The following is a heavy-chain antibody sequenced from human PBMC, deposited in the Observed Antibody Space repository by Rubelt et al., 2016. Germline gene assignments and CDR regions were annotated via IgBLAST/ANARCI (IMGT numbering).Heavy chain of an antibody. D-gene: IGHD2-2*01. Sequence: QVQLQESGPGLVKPSETLSLTCTVSGGSISSYYWSWIRQPPGKGLEWIGYIYYSWSTNYNPSLKSRVPISLETAKNQFSLKLRSVTAADTAVYYCARHGDIVVVPGEPEPSGFDPWGQGTLVTVSS. CDR3: ARHGDIVVVPGEPEPSGFDP. V-gene: IGHV4-59*08. CDR2: IYYSWST. J-gene: IGHJ5*02. CDR1: GGSISSYY.